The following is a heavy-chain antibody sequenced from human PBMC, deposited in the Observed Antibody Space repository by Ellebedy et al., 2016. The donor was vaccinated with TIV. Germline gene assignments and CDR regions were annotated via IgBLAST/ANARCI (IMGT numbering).Heavy chain of an antibody. Sequence: MPGGSLRLSCVASGFTFSSYWMGWVRQPPGKGLEWIGCIFYSGNTYYNPSLKSRLTISVDTSKNQFALKLSSVTAADTAVYYCARILRAGSDGDYFDYWGQGTQVTASS. CDR1: GFTFSSYW. V-gene: IGHV4-39*06. CDR3: ARILRAGSDGDYFDY. CDR2: IFYSGNT. D-gene: IGHD3-3*01. J-gene: IGHJ4*02.